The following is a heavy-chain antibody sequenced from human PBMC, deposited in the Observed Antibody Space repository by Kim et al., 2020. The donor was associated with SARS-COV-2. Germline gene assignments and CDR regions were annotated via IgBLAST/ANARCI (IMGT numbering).Heavy chain of an antibody. CDR3: ARDGGSSWYGVWFDP. V-gene: IGHV3-21*01. Sequence: GGSLRLSCAASGFTFSSYSMNWVRQAPGKGLEWVSSISSSSSYIYYADSVKGRFTISRDNAKNSLYLQMNSLRAEDTAVYYCARDGGSSWYGVWFDPWGQETLVTVSS. CDR1: GFTFSSYS. D-gene: IGHD6-13*01. J-gene: IGHJ5*02. CDR2: ISSSSSYI.